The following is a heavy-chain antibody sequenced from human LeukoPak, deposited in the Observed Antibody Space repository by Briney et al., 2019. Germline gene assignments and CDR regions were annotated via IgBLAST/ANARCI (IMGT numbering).Heavy chain of an antibody. CDR2: IIPMFGTK. Sequence: SVKVSCKGSGGTFNSHTITWVRQAPGQGLEWMGGIIPMFGTKNYAQKFQGTVTLSADESTTAAYMELSSLRSADTAVYYCARVNCRGGSCYLDYWGQGTLVTVSS. CDR1: GGTFNSHT. CDR3: ARVNCRGGSCYLDY. D-gene: IGHD2-15*01. V-gene: IGHV1-69*01. J-gene: IGHJ4*02.